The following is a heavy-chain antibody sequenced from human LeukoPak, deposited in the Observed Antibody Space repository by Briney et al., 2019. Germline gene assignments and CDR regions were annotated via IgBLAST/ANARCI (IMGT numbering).Heavy chain of an antibody. CDR2: ISGGGDRA. J-gene: IGHJ4*02. V-gene: IGHV3-23*01. Sequence: GGSLRLSCAASGFTFTNYAMSWVRQAPGKGLEGVSVISGGGDRAYYADSVKGRFTISRDFSNNTVYLQINSLRADDTAVYYCAKDYCSGGTCYLDNWGQGTLVTVSS. CDR1: GFTFTNYA. CDR3: AKDYCSGGTCYLDN. D-gene: IGHD2-15*01.